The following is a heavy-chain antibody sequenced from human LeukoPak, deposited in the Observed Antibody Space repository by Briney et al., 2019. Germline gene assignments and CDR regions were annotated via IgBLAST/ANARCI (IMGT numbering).Heavy chain of an antibody. J-gene: IGHJ4*02. V-gene: IGHV3-48*02. CDR3: ARGSVGSVAGTGDY. CDR2: ISQSGSIV. CDR1: GFTFSNYS. Sequence: GGSLRLSCAASGFTFSNYSMNWVRQVPGKGLEWVPYISQSGSIVYHAESVKGRFTISRDDARASLQLQMNSLRDEDTAVYYCARGSVGSVAGTGDYWGQGTLVTVSS. D-gene: IGHD6-19*01.